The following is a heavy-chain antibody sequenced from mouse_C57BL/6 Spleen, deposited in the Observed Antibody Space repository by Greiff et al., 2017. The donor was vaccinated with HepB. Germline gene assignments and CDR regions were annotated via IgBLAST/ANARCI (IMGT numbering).Heavy chain of an antibody. V-gene: IGHV1-39*01. D-gene: IGHD1-1*01. CDR2: INPNYGTT. CDR3: GGGSSYEAMDY. Sequence: EVKLQESGPELVKPGASVKISCKASGYSFTDYNMNWVKQSNGKSLEWIGVINPNYGTTSYNQKFKGKATLTVDQSSSTAYMQLNSLTSEDSAVYYCGGGSSYEAMDYWGQGTSVTVSS. J-gene: IGHJ4*01. CDR1: GYSFTDYN.